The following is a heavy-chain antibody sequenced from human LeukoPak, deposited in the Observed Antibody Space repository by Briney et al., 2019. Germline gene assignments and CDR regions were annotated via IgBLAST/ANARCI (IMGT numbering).Heavy chain of an antibody. CDR3: ARDSDDYGDYNLDY. J-gene: IGHJ4*02. Sequence: GGSLRLSCAASGFTFSSYAMHWVRQAPGKGLEWVAVLSYDGSNKYYADSVKGRFTISRDNSKNTLYLQMNSLRAEDTAVYYCARDSDDYGDYNLDYWGQGTLVTVSS. CDR2: LSYDGSNK. D-gene: IGHD4-17*01. V-gene: IGHV3-30-3*01. CDR1: GFTFSSYA.